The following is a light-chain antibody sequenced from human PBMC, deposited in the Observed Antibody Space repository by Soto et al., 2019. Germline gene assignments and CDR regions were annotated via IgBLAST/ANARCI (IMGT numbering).Light chain of an antibody. J-gene: IGLJ3*02. CDR3: FSYTTSSTLV. V-gene: IGLV2-14*01. Sequence: QSALTQPASVSGSPGQSITISCTGTSSDVGGYNYVSWYQQHPAKAPKLMIYEVSNRPSGVSHRFSGSKSGNTAYLTISGLHAEDEADYYCFSYTTSSTLVFGGGTKLTVL. CDR2: EVS. CDR1: SSDVGGYNY.